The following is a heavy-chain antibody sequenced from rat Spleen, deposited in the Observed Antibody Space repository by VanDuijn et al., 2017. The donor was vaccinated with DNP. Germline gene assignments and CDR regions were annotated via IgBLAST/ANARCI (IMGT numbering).Heavy chain of an antibody. CDR2: IIYDGTRT. J-gene: IGHJ3*01. Sequence: EVQLVESGGGLVQPGRSLKLSCAASGFTFSDYNMAWVRQAPKKGLEWVATIIYDGTRTYYGDSVKGRFTISRHNAKTTLYLQMDSLRSEDTATYYCATQRLGAAWFAYWGQGTLVTVSS. CDR3: ATQRLGAAWFAY. CDR1: GFTFSDYN. D-gene: IGHD5-1*01. V-gene: IGHV5S10*01.